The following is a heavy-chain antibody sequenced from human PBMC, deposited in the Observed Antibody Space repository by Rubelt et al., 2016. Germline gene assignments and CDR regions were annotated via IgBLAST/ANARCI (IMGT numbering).Heavy chain of an antibody. CDR2: IYYSGST. CDR1: GYSISSSNW. V-gene: IGHV4-28*07. Sequence: QVQLQESGPGLVKPSDTLSLTCAVSGYSISSSNWWGWIRQPPGKGLEWIGYIYYSGSTYYNPSLKGGVTRSVDTSRNHVSLKLSSGTAADTAVYYCARGYRGWKNFDYWGQGTLVTVSS. J-gene: IGHJ4*02. D-gene: IGHD3-16*02. CDR3: ARGYRGWKNFDY.